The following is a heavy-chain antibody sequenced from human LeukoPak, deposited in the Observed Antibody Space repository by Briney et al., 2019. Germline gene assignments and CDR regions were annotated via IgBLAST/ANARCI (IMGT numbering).Heavy chain of an antibody. CDR3: ARGRGGSGREAYNVDY. V-gene: IGHV3-23*01. CDR2: ISGSGGST. J-gene: IGHJ4*02. Sequence: GGSLRLSCAASGFTFSSYAMSWVRQAPGKGLEWVSAISGSGGSTYYADSVKGRFTISRDNSKNTLYLQMNSLRAEDTAVYYCARGRGGSGREAYNVDYWGQGTLVTVSS. CDR1: GFTFSSYA. D-gene: IGHD5-24*01.